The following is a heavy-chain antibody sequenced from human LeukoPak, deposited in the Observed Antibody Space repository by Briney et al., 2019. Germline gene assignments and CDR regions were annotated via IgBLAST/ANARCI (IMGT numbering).Heavy chain of an antibody. D-gene: IGHD6-19*01. Sequence: PGGSLRLSCAASGFTFDDYAIHWVRQAPGKGLEWVSGISWNSGSIGYADSVKGRFTISRDNAKNSLYLQMNSLRAEDTALYYCAKVAVAGPLSFYYFDYWGQGTLVTVSS. J-gene: IGHJ4*02. CDR3: AKVAVAGPLSFYYFDY. CDR2: ISWNSGSI. V-gene: IGHV3-9*01. CDR1: GFTFDDYA.